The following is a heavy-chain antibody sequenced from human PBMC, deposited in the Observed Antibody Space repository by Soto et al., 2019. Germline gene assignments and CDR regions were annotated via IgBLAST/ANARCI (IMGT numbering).Heavy chain of an antibody. CDR2: ISGSGGST. J-gene: IGHJ4*02. V-gene: IGHV3-23*01. CDR1: GFTFSSYA. CDR3: AKGGLGSGWYLY. Sequence: EVQLLESGGGLVQPGGSLRLSCAASGFTFSSYAMSWVRQAPGKGLEWVSAISGSGGSTYYTDSVKGRFTISRDNSKNTLYLQMNSLRAEDTAVYYCAKGGLGSGWYLYWGQGTLVTVSS. D-gene: IGHD6-19*01.